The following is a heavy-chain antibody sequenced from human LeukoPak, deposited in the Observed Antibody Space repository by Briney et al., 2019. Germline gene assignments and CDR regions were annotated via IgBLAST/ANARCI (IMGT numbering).Heavy chain of an antibody. CDR1: GFTFSSYW. Sequence: GGSLRLSCAASGFTFSSYWMHWVRQAPGKGLVWVSRINSDGSSTSYADSVKGRFTISRDNAKNTLYLQMNSLSAEDTAVYYCARGRPGYYYGMDVWGQGTTVTVSS. V-gene: IGHV3-74*01. CDR3: ARGRPGYYYGMDV. J-gene: IGHJ6*02. CDR2: INSDGSST. D-gene: IGHD1-14*01.